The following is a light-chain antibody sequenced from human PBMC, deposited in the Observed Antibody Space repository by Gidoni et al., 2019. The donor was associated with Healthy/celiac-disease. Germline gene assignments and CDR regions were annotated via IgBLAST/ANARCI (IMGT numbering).Light chain of an antibody. Sequence: IQSTQSPSSLSASAGDRVTITCLARQGIISALALYQQKPGKAPKLLIYDSASLESGVPSTFSGSGSGTDFTLTISSLQPEAFATSSCQQFNSYPLTFXGXTKVEIK. CDR1: QGIISA. CDR2: DSA. CDR3: QQFNSYPLT. V-gene: IGKV1-13*02. J-gene: IGKJ4*01.